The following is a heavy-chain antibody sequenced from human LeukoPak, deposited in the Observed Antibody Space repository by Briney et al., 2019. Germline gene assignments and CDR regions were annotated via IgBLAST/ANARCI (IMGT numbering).Heavy chain of an antibody. CDR2: INSDGSNT. J-gene: IGHJ4*02. CDR3: ARALGFGPAPVGY. V-gene: IGHV3-74*01. Sequence: GSLRLSCAACGFPFRCYWMHWVRQAPGKGLVWVSRINSDGSNTNYADSVKGRFTISRDNAKNTLYLQMNSLSAEDTAVYYCARALGFGPAPVGYWGQGTLVTVSS. D-gene: IGHD3-10*01. CDR1: GFPFRCYW.